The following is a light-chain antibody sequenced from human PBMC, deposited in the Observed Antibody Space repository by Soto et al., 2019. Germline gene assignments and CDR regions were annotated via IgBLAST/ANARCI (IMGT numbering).Light chain of an antibody. CDR3: CSYAGSYTWV. Sequence: QSAVTQPRSVSGSPGQSVTISCTGTSSDVGGYNYVSWYQQHPGKAPKLMIYDVSKRPSGVPDRFSGSKSGNTASLTISGLQAEDEADYHCCSYAGSYTWVFGGGTKLTVL. V-gene: IGLV2-11*01. CDR2: DVS. J-gene: IGLJ3*02. CDR1: SSDVGGYNY.